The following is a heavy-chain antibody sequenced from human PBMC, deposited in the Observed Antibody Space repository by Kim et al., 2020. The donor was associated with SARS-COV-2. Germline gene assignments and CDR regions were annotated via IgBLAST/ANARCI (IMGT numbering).Heavy chain of an antibody. V-gene: IGHV3-33*06. Sequence: GGSLRLSCAASGFTFSSYGMHWVRQAPGKGLEWVAVIWYDGSNKYYADSVKGRFTISRDNSKNTLYLQMNSLRAEDTAVYYCAKGWSYYDILPGYYNPPGAFDIWGQGTMVTVSS. J-gene: IGHJ3*02. CDR3: AKGWSYYDILPGYYNPPGAFDI. D-gene: IGHD3-9*01. CDR1: GFTFSSYG. CDR2: IWYDGSNK.